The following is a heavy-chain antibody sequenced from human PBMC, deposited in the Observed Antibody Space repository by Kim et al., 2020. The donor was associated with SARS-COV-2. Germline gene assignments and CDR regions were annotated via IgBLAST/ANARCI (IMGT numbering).Heavy chain of an antibody. V-gene: IGHV1-69*13. Sequence: SVKVSCKASGGTFSSYAISWVRQAPGQGLEWMGGIIPIFGTANYAQKFQGRVTITADESTSTAYMELSSLRSEDTAVYYCARSMYYYDSSGYYGAYYFDYWGQGTLVTVSS. CDR2: IIPIFGTA. J-gene: IGHJ4*02. CDR3: ARSMYYYDSSGYYGAYYFDY. D-gene: IGHD3-22*01. CDR1: GGTFSSYA.